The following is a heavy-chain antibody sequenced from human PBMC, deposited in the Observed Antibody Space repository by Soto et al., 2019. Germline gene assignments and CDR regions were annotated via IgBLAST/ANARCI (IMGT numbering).Heavy chain of an antibody. V-gene: IGHV4-39*01. J-gene: IGHJ4*02. D-gene: IGHD1-26*01. CDR3: VKRSLLMAPT. CDR2: IYYSGST. CDR1: CGSISSSSYY. Sequence: PSATLSLTCTVSCGSISSSSYYWGWIRQPPGKGLEWIGSIYYSGSTYYNPSLKIRVTISVDTSKNQFSLKLSSVTAADTAVYYCVKRSLLMAPTWGQGIQVTVSS.